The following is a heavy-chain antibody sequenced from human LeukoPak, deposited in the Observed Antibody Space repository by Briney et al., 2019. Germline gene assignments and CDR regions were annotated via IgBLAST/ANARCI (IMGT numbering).Heavy chain of an antibody. V-gene: IGHV3-74*03. CDR1: GFTFNSDW. CDR3: AKSRSHSSAWYGSDFDY. CDR2: INSDGGST. J-gene: IGHJ4*02. Sequence: PGGSLRLSCAASGFTFNSDWMHWVRQAPGEGLVCVSSINSDGGSTTYADSVKGRFTISRDNDKNALYLQMNSLRAEDTALYYCAKSRSHSSAWYGSDFDYWGQGTLVTVSS. D-gene: IGHD6-19*01.